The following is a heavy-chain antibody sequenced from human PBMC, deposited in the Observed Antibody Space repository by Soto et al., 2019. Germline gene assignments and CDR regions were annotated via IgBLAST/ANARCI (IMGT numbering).Heavy chain of an antibody. V-gene: IGHV2-5*02. CDR3: ARTAPAGVVPAAARYYYYYMDV. D-gene: IGHD2-2*01. J-gene: IGHJ6*03. CDR2: IYWDDDK. CDR1: GFSLSTSGVG. Sequence: SGPTLVNPTQTLTLTCTFSGFSLSTSGVGVGRIRQPPGMALEWLALIYWDDDKRYSPSLKSRLTITKDTSKNQVVLTMTNMDPVDTATYYCARTAPAGVVPAAARYYYYYMDVWGKGTTVTVSS.